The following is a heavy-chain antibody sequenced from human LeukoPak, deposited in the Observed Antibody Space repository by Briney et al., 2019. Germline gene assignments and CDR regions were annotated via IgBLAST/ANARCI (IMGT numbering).Heavy chain of an antibody. CDR1: GGTFSSYA. CDR2: IIPIFGTA. Sequence: ASVKVSCKASGGTFSSYAISWVRQAPGQGLEWMGGIIPIFGTANYAQKFQGRVTITTDESTSTAYMELSSLRSEDTAVYYCARNYDILTGYYFDHYYMDVWGKGTTVTVSS. V-gene: IGHV1-69*05. D-gene: IGHD3-9*01. J-gene: IGHJ6*03. CDR3: ARNYDILTGYYFDHYYMDV.